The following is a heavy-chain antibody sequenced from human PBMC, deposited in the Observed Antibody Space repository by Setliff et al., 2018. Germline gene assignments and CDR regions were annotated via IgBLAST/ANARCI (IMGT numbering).Heavy chain of an antibody. CDR3: ARAPLRTLRYYYYYYMDV. CDR2: IKEDGSEK. CDR1: GFTFSKYW. Sequence: GGSLRLSCAASGFTFSKYWMSWVRQAPGKGPEWVANIKEDGSEKYYVDAVTGRFTISRDNAKNSLYLEMNSLRDDDTAVYYCARAPLRTLRYYYYYYMDVWGKGTTVTVSS. J-gene: IGHJ6*03. D-gene: IGHD4-17*01. V-gene: IGHV3-7*03.